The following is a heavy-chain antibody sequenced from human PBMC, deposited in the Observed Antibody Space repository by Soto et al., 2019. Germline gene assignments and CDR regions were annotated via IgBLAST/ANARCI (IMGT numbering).Heavy chain of an antibody. CDR2: MYSSGSTIYYSGST. D-gene: IGHD3-3*01. V-gene: IGHV4-59*01. J-gene: IGHJ4*02. Sequence: SETLSLTCTVSGVSITGYYWSWIRQPPGKGLEWIGYMYSSGSTIYYSGSTKYNFSLKSRVTISVDTSENQFSLNLRSVTAADTAVYYCAGNRDFHSRYDYWGQGILVTVSS. CDR3: AGNRDFHSRYDY. CDR1: GVSITGYY.